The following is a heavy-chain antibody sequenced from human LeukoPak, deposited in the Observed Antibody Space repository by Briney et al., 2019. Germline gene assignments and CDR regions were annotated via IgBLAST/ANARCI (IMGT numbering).Heavy chain of an antibody. D-gene: IGHD3-16*01. CDR2: INDQGGT. CDR1: GGSFNGYY. Sequence: SETLSLTCAVSGGSFNGYYWTWIRQSPGKGLEWIGEINDQGGTSYNPSHKSRVTMSVDKSRNQFSLRLTAVSAADTAVFFCARGSRLRGVNGMDVWGQGTTVTVSS. V-gene: IGHV4-34*01. J-gene: IGHJ6*02. CDR3: ARGSRLRGVNGMDV.